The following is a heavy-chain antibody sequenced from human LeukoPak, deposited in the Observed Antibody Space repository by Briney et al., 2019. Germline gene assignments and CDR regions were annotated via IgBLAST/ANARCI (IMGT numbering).Heavy chain of an antibody. J-gene: IGHJ4*02. CDR3: ASSDSSGYYYPYYFDY. V-gene: IGHV3-21*01. CDR1: GFTFSSYS. Sequence: GGSLRLSCAASGFTFSSYSMNWVRQAPGKGLEWVSSISSSSSYIYYADSVKGRFTISRDNAKNSLYPQMNSLRAEDTAVYYCASSDSSGYYYPYYFDYWGQGTLVTVSS. D-gene: IGHD3-22*01. CDR2: ISSSSSYI.